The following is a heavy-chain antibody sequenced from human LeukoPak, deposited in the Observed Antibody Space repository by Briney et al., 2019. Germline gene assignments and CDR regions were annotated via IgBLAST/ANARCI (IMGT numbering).Heavy chain of an antibody. CDR2: IKTDGSST. Sequence: AGGSLRLSCAASGFSFSYYWMHWVRQAPEKGLVWASRIKTDGSSTNYADSVKGRFTISRDNAKNTLYLQMNSLRAADTAVYYCAKTAAPSSGYYPPQYYFDYWGQGTLVTVSS. CDR1: GFSFSYYW. V-gene: IGHV3-74*01. D-gene: IGHD3-22*01. CDR3: AKTAAPSSGYYPPQYYFDY. J-gene: IGHJ4*02.